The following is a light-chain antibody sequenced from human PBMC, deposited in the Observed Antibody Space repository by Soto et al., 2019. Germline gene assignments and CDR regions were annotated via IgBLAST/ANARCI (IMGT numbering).Light chain of an antibody. CDR3: QQSDSTPWT. CDR2: SAS. J-gene: IGKJ1*01. Sequence: DIRRTPYLATLSSSVGSCITITCRTSQTINNYLNWYQQKPGKAPKLLVYSASSLQSGVPSRFSGSGSGTNFTLTISDLQPEDFTTYYCQQSDSTPWTFGQGTKVDIK. CDR1: QTINNY. V-gene: IGKV1-39*01.